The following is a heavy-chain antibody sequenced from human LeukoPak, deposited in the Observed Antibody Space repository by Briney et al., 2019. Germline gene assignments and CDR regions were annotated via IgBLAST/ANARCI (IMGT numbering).Heavy chain of an antibody. Sequence: SETLSLTCTVSGGSVSSGSYYWSWIRQPPGKGLEWIGYIYYSRSTNYNPSLKSRVTISVDTSKNQFSLKLSSVTAADTAVYYCAGGLYYYDSSGYPYNWFDPWGQGTLVTVSS. J-gene: IGHJ5*02. CDR3: AGGLYYYDSSGYPYNWFDP. V-gene: IGHV4-61*01. CDR2: IYYSRST. CDR1: GGSVSSGSYY. D-gene: IGHD3-22*01.